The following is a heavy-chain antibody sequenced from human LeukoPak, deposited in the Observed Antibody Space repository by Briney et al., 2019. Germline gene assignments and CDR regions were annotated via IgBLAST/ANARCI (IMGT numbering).Heavy chain of an antibody. V-gene: IGHV3-23*01. D-gene: IGHD2-15*01. J-gene: IGHJ4*02. CDR1: GFTFSSYA. Sequence: GGSLRLSCAASGFTFSSYAMSWVRPAPGKGLEWVSAISGSGGSTYYPDSVKGRFTISRDNAKISLYLQMNSLRAEDTALYYYARDKLGSGHSFDYWGQGTLVTVSS. CDR3: ARDKLGSGHSFDY. CDR2: ISGSGGST.